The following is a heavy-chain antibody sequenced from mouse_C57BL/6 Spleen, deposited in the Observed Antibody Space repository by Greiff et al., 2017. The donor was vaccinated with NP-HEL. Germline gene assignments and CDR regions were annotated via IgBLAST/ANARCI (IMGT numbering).Heavy chain of an antibody. CDR1: GYTFTDYE. V-gene: IGHV1-15*01. D-gene: IGHD1-1*01. CDR3: TRFITTVVARGVWDY. Sequence: QVQLKESGAELVRPGASVTLSCKASGYTFTDYEMHWVKQTPVHGLEWIGAIDPETGGTAYNQKFKGKAILTADKSSSTAYMELRSLTSEDSAVYYCTRFITTVVARGVWDYWGQGTTLTVSS. J-gene: IGHJ2*01. CDR2: IDPETGGT.